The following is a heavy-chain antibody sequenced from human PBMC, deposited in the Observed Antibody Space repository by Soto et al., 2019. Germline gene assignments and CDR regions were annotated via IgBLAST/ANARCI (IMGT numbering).Heavy chain of an antibody. J-gene: IGHJ3*01. CDR2: ISGSGSIT. CDR3: AKGLTLFGVGSDAAFDV. Sequence: EVQLLESGGGLIQPGGSLRLSCAASGFSFRNYAMSWVRQAPGKGLEWVSGISGSGSITYYADSVKGRFTISRDNSKNTLYLQMNSLRADDTAVYYCAKGLTLFGVGSDAAFDVWGPGTMVTVSS. V-gene: IGHV3-23*01. D-gene: IGHD3-3*01. CDR1: GFSFRNYA.